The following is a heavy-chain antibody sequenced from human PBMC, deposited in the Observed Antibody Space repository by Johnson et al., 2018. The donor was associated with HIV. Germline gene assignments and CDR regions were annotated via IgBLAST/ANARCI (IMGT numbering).Heavy chain of an antibody. J-gene: IGHJ3*02. CDR2: ISYDGGDK. Sequence: QMQLVESGGGLVQPGRSLRLSCAASGFTFSSYAMHWVRQAPAKGLEWVAIISYDGGDKDYADSVKGRFTISRDNSKNTLYLQMNSLRAEDTAVYYCARGPHEVVVVAATSAFDIWGQGTMVTVSS. CDR1: GFTFSSYA. CDR3: ARGPHEVVVVAATSAFDI. V-gene: IGHV3-30*04. D-gene: IGHD2-15*01.